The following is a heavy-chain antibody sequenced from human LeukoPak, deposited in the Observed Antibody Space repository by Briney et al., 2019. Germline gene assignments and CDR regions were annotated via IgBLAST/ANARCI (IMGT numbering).Heavy chain of an antibody. CDR2: IYYSGST. CDR1: GGSMSSSSYY. J-gene: IGHJ4*02. V-gene: IGHV4-39*01. Sequence: SETLSLTCTVSGGSMSSSSYYWGWIRQPPGKGLEWIGSIYYSGSTYYNPSLKSRVTISVDTSKNQFTLSLSSVTAADTAVYYCARRRDGYNADFDYWGQGTLVTVSS. CDR3: ARRRDGYNADFDY. D-gene: IGHD5-24*01.